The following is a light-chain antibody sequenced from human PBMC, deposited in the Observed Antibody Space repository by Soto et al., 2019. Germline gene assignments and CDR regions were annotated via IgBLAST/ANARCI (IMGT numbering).Light chain of an antibody. CDR2: GAS. CDR3: QQYNNWPPPWT. Sequence: DIVMPHSPATLSVSPGERATLSCRASQSVSSNLAWYQQKPGQAPRLLIYGASTRATGIPARFSGSGSGTEFTLTISSLQSEDFAVYYCQQYNNWPPPWTFGQGTKV. V-gene: IGKV3-15*01. CDR1: QSVSSN. J-gene: IGKJ1*01.